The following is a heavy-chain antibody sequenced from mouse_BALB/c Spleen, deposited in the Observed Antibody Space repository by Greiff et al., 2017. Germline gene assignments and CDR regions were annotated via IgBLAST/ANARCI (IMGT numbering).Heavy chain of an antibody. CDR1: GFSLTSYG. J-gene: IGHJ2*01. D-gene: IGHD2-1*01. Sequence: VQVVESGPGLVAPSQSLSITCTVSGFSLTSYGVHWVRQPPGKGLEWLGVIWAGGSTNYNSALMSRLSISKDNSKSQVFLKMNSLQTDDTAMYYCAREEENGNYVYYFDYWGQGTTLTVSS. CDR2: IWAGGST. CDR3: AREEENGNYVYYFDY. V-gene: IGHV2-9*02.